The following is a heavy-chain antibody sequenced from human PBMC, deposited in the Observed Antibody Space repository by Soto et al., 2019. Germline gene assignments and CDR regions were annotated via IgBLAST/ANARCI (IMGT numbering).Heavy chain of an antibody. D-gene: IGHD3-10*01. CDR1: GFTFSSYA. Sequence: EVQLLESGGGLVQPGGSLRLSCAASGFTFSSYAMRWGRQAPGKGLEWVSAISGSGGSTYYADSVKGRFTISRDNSKNTLYLQMNSLRAEDTAVYYCAKAWLIWFGDFGAEYLQHWGQGPLVTVSS. J-gene: IGHJ1*01. V-gene: IGHV3-23*01. CDR2: ISGSGGST. CDR3: AKAWLIWFGDFGAEYLQH.